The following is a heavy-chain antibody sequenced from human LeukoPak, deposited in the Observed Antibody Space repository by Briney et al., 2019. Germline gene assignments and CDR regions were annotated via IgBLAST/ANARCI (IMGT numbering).Heavy chain of an antibody. J-gene: IGHJ4*02. CDR3: ARQNTPHGNFDY. D-gene: IGHD1-26*01. CDR2: IGTAGDT. V-gene: IGHV3-13*01. Sequence: GVSLRLSCAASGFTLSSYAMHWVRQPAGRGLEWVSAIGTAGDTFYPGSVKGRFTISRENAKKSLFLQMNSLRAEVTAVYYCARQNTPHGNFDYWGQGTLVTVSS. CDR1: GFTLSSYA.